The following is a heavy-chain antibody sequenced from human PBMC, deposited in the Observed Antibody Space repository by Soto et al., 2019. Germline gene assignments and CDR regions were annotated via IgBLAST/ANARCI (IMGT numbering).Heavy chain of an antibody. Sequence: ASVKVSCKASGYTFTGYYMHWVRQAPGQGLEWMGWINPNSGGTNYAQKFQGWVTMTRDTSISTAYMELSRLRSDDTAVYYCARGPYLAYCSSTSCYTTDNWFDPWGQGTLVTVS. CDR1: GYTFTGYY. CDR3: ARGPYLAYCSSTSCYTTDNWFDP. V-gene: IGHV1-2*04. J-gene: IGHJ5*02. D-gene: IGHD2-2*02. CDR2: INPNSGGT.